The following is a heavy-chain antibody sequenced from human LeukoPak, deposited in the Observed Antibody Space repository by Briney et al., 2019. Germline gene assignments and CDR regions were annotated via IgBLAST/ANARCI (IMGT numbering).Heavy chain of an antibody. D-gene: IGHD5-12*01. CDR2: ISYDGKNI. J-gene: IGHJ4*02. Sequence: GGSLRLSCAASGFSFSNYGFHWVRQAPGKGLDWVSAISYDGKNIHYADSVMGRFTISRDNSRNTVYLQMNSLRVEDTAVYYCAKTYSRESGYDFFFHYWGQGTRVTVSS. CDR3: AKTYSRESGYDFFFHY. V-gene: IGHV3-33*06. CDR1: GFSFSNYG.